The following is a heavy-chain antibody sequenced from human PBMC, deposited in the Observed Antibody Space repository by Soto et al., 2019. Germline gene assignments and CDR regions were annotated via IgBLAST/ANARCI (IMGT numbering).Heavy chain of an antibody. CDR2: VSSSGNT. V-gene: IGHV4-4*07. J-gene: IGHJ6*02. D-gene: IGHD3-9*01. Sequence: ASETLSLTCTVSGDSLGNYYWFWIRQPVGKGLEWIGRVSSSGNTNANPTLNSRATMSIDTSKNQFSLRLRSVTAADTAVYYCARADYEILPGSYAMDVWGQGTAVTVFS. CDR3: ARADYEILPGSYAMDV. CDR1: GDSLGNYY.